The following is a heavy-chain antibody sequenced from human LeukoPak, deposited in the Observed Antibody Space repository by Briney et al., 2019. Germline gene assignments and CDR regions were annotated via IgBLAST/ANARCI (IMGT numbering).Heavy chain of an antibody. Sequence: ASVKVSCKASGYTFTGYYMHWVRQAPGQGLEWMGRINPNSGGTNYAQKFQGRVTMTRDTSISTAYMELSRLRSDDTAVYYCATGDAVAGTSDFDYWGQGTLVTVSS. V-gene: IGHV1-2*06. D-gene: IGHD6-19*01. CDR3: ATGDAVAGTSDFDY. CDR2: INPNSGGT. J-gene: IGHJ4*02. CDR1: GYTFTGYY.